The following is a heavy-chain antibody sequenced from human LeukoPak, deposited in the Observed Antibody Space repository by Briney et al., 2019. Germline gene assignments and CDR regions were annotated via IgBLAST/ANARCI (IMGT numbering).Heavy chain of an antibody. Sequence: GGSLRLSCAASGFTFSDYYMSWIRRAPGKGLEWVSYISSSGSTIYYADSAKGRFTISRDNAKNSLYLQMNSLRAEDTAVYYCAKGTNSGSYYYLLDYWGQGTLVTVSS. D-gene: IGHD1-26*01. V-gene: IGHV3-11*04. CDR3: AKGTNSGSYYYLLDY. CDR1: GFTFSDYY. CDR2: ISSSGSTI. J-gene: IGHJ4*02.